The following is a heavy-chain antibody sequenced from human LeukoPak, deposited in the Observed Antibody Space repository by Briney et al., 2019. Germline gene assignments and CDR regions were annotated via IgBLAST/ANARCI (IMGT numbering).Heavy chain of an antibody. V-gene: IGHV4-34*01. Sequence: SETLSLTCAVYGGSFSGYYWSWIRQPPGKGLEWIGEINHSGSTNYNPSLKSRVTISVDTSKNQFSLKLSSVTAADTAVYYCARGVADSWSGSDGLFDYWGQGTLVTVSS. D-gene: IGHD3-3*01. CDR3: ARGVADSWSGSDGLFDY. J-gene: IGHJ4*02. CDR2: INHSGST. CDR1: GGSFSGYY.